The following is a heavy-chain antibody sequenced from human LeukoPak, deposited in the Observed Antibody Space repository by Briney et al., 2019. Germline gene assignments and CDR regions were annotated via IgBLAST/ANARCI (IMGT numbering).Heavy chain of an antibody. CDR1: GYTFTDYY. CDR3: AKAGPAAGEYDY. Sequence: GASVKVSCKASGYTFTDYYMHWVQQAPGKGLEWMGRVDPEDGETIYAEKFQGRVTITADTSTDTAYMELSSLRSEDTAVYYCAKAGPAAGEYDYWGQGTLVTVSS. J-gene: IGHJ4*02. V-gene: IGHV1-69-2*01. D-gene: IGHD3-16*01. CDR2: VDPEDGET.